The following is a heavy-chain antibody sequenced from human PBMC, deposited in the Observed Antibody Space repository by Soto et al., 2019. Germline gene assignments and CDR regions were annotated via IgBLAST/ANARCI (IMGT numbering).Heavy chain of an antibody. V-gene: IGHV1-18*01. CDR2: ISAYNGNT. CDR3: ARVVAAAGEDAFDI. D-gene: IGHD6-13*01. CDR1: DYTFTNYD. Sequence: ASVKVSCKASDYTFTNYDISWVRPAPGQGLEWMGWISAYNGNTNYAQNLQGRVTMTTDTSTSTAYMELRSLRSDDTAVYYCARVVAAAGEDAFDIWGQGTMVTVSS. J-gene: IGHJ3*02.